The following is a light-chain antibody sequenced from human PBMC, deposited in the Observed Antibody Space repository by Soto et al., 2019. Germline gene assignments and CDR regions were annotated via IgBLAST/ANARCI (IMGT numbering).Light chain of an antibody. CDR1: SSNIGNNF. V-gene: IGLV1-47*01. J-gene: IGLJ2*01. CDR3: AAWDDSLSVVV. CDR2: MNN. Sequence: QSVLTQSPSASGTPVQRVTISCSGSSSNIGNNFVHWYKQLPGTAPQLLIYMNNHRPSGVPDRFSGSKSGTSASLAISGLRSEDEADYYCAAWDDSLSVVVFGGGTKLTVL.